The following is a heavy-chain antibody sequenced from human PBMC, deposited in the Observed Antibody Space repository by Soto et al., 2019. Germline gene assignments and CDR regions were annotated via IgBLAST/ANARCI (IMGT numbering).Heavy chain of an antibody. CDR3: ARDRDDDGSGNYYNRIDF. CDR2: IIPICGTP. D-gene: IGHD3-10*01. J-gene: IGHJ4*02. Sequence: QVQLVQSGAEVKKPGSSVKVSCKASGGIFSTYAISWLRQAPGQGLEWMGGIIPICGTPNYAQRFQGRGTITADESTSTAYMELSRLRSEDTAVYYCARDRDDDGSGNYYNRIDFWGQGTLVTVSS. V-gene: IGHV1-69*01. CDR1: GGIFSTYA.